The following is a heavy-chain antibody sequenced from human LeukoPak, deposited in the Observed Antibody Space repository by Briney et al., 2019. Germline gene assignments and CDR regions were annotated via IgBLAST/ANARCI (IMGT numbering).Heavy chain of an antibody. Sequence: GGSLRLSCAASGFTFDDYGMSWVRQAPGKGLEWVSGINWNGGSTGYADSVKGRFTISRDNAKNSLYLQMNSLRAEDTALYHCARFLPAAPGDAFDIWGQGTMVTVSS. CDR1: GFTFDDYG. CDR2: INWNGGST. V-gene: IGHV3-20*01. J-gene: IGHJ3*02. D-gene: IGHD2-2*01. CDR3: ARFLPAAPGDAFDI.